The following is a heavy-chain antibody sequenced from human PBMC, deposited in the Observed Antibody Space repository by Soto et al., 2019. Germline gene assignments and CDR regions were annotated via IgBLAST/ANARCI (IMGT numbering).Heavy chain of an antibody. Sequence: GGSLRLSCAASGFTVSSNYMSWVRQAPGKGLEWVSGIYSGGSTYYADSVKGRFTISRDNSKNTLYLQMNSLRAEDTAVYYCARDLWAASGADAAGYFDLWGRGPLVTVSS. CDR1: GFTVSSNY. CDR2: IYSGGST. D-gene: IGHD3-3*01. CDR3: ARDLWAASGADAAGYFDL. J-gene: IGHJ2*01. V-gene: IGHV3-66*02.